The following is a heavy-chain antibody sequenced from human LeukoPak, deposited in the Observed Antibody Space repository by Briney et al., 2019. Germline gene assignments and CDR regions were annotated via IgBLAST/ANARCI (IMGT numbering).Heavy chain of an antibody. D-gene: IGHD6-19*01. V-gene: IGHV3-21*01. J-gene: IGHJ4*02. CDR2: ISSSSSYI. Sequence: PGGSLRLSCAASGFTFSSYSMNWVRQAPGKGLEWVSSISSSSSYIYYADSVKGRFTISRDNAKNSLYLQMNSLRAEDTAVYYCARDSSGWYYFDYWGQGTLVTVSS. CDR3: ARDSSGWYYFDY. CDR1: GFTFSSYS.